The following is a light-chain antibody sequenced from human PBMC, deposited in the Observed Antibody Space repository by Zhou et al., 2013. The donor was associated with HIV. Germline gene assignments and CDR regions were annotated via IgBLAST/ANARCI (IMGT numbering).Light chain of an antibody. CDR3: QQLNSYPAT. J-gene: IGKJ2*01. CDR2: AAS. CDR1: QGISGY. Sequence: DIQLTQSPSFLSASVGDRVIITCRASQGISGYLAWYQQKPGKAPKLLIYAASTLQSGVPSRFSGSGSGTEFTLTISSLQPEDFATYYCQQLNSYPATFGKGTKLEIK. V-gene: IGKV1-9*01.